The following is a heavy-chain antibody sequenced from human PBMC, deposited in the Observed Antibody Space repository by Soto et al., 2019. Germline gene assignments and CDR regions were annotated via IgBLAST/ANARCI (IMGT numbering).Heavy chain of an antibody. Sequence: SETLSLTCAVYGGSFSGYYWSWIRQPPGKGLEWIGEINHSGSTNYNPSLKSRVTISVDTSKNQFSLKLSSVTAADTAVYYCARGPGWLRYTDYWGQGTLVTVSS. J-gene: IGHJ4*02. CDR1: GGSFSGYY. CDR2: INHSGST. D-gene: IGHD5-12*01. V-gene: IGHV4-34*01. CDR3: ARGPGWLRYTDY.